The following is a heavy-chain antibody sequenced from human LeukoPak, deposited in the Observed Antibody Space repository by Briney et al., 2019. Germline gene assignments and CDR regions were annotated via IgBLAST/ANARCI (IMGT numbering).Heavy chain of an antibody. CDR2: IYYSGST. Sequence: PSETLSLTCTVSGGSISSSSYYWGWIRQPPGKGLEWIGSIYYSGSTYYNPSLKSRVTISVDTSKNQFSLKLSSVTAADTAVYYCARPRSEHYYDSSGYFDAFDIWGQGTMVTVSS. D-gene: IGHD3-22*01. CDR3: ARPRSEHYYDSSGYFDAFDI. V-gene: IGHV4-39*07. CDR1: GGSISSSSYY. J-gene: IGHJ3*02.